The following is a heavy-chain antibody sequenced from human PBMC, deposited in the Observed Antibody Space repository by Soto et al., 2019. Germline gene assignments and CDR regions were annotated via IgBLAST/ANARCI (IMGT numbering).Heavy chain of an antibody. CDR2: IYYTGNT. CDR1: GGSVSSRSHF. D-gene: IGHD5-12*01. CDR3: ARYDAESGSNKLDP. V-gene: IGHV4-61*01. J-gene: IGHJ5*02. Sequence: QVQLQESGPGVVKPSDTLSVTCTVSGGSVSSRSHFWSWIRQPPGGGLQWIGYIYYTGNTNYSPSLMSRVALSVDTSRNQFFLRLTSVTAADTAIYYCARYDAESGSNKLDPWGQGTLVTVSS.